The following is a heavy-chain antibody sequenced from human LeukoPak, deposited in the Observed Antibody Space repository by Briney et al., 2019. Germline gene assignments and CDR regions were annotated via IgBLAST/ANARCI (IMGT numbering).Heavy chain of an antibody. D-gene: IGHD4-23*01. CDR2: ISNSGST. J-gene: IGHJ3*02. CDR1: GGSISPYY. V-gene: IGHV4-59*01. Sequence: SETLSLTCTVSGGSISPYYWSWLRQPPGMGLEWIGYISNSGSTNYNPSLKSRVTILVDTSKNQLSLKLSSVPAADTAVYYCARDYPDYAGAFDIWGQGTMVTVSS. CDR3: ARDYPDYAGAFDI.